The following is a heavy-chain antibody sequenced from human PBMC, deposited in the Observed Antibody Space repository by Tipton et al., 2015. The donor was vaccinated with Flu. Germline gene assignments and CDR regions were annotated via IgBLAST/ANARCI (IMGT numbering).Heavy chain of an antibody. CDR1: GGSIISSDYY. Sequence: TLSLTCTVSGGSIISSDYYWGWNRQPPGKGLEWIGSIYLSGSTDYNPTLKSPVTILLDTSKNQFSLKLSSVTAADTAVYYCARGASSGWFDPWGQGTLVTVSS. D-gene: IGHD2-8*02. CDR2: IYLSGST. J-gene: IGHJ5*02. CDR3: ARGASSGWFDP. V-gene: IGHV4-39*07.